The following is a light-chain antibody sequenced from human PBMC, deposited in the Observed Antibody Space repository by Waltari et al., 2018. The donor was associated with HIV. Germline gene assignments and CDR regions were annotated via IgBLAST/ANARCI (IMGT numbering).Light chain of an antibody. CDR2: EAN. Sequence: NFMLTQPPSVSESPGKTVTISCTRSSGSIASNYVQWYQQLPGSAPTTVIYEANQRPSGVPDRFSGSIDSSSNAASLTISGLTTEDEADFYCQSYDSSKGDWVFGGGTKLTVL. CDR3: QSYDSSKGDWV. J-gene: IGLJ3*02. V-gene: IGLV6-57*03. CDR1: SGSIASNY.